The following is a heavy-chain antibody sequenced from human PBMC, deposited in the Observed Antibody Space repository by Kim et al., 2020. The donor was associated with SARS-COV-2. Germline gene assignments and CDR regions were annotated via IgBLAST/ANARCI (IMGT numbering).Heavy chain of an antibody. CDR3: ALELWFGELFHDY. CDR1: GYSISSGYY. Sequence: SETLSLTCTVSGYSISSGYYWGWIRQPPGKGLEWIGSIYHSGSTYYNPSLKSRVTISVDTSKNQFSLKLSSVTAADTAVYYCALELWFGELFHDYWGQGTLVTVSS. V-gene: IGHV4-38-2*02. J-gene: IGHJ4*02. D-gene: IGHD3-10*01. CDR2: IYHSGST.